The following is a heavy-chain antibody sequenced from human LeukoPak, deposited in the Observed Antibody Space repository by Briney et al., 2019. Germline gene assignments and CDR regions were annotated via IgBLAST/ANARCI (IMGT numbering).Heavy chain of an antibody. CDR1: GFTFSSYA. V-gene: IGHV3-23*01. J-gene: IGHJ4*02. CDR3: AKLKVLTAAAPRGYFDY. D-gene: IGHD6-13*01. CDR2: IGTSGAST. Sequence: GGSLGLSCAASGFTFSSYAMSWVRQAPGKGLEWVSAIGTSGASTYSADSVKGRFTISRDNSKNMLYLQMNSLTAEDTAVYYCAKLKVLTAAAPRGYFDYWGQGTLVTVSS.